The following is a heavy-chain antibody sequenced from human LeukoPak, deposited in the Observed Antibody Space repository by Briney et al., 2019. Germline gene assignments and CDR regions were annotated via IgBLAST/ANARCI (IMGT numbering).Heavy chain of an antibody. D-gene: IGHD5-12*01. CDR1: GGSFSGYY. CDR2: INHSGST. Sequence: PSETLSLTCAVYGGSFSGYYWSWIRQPPGKGLEWIGEINHSGSTNYNPSLKSRVTISVDTSKNQFSLKLSSVTAADTAVYYCARHRRGYSGYGTSGIRNYYYYYYTDVWGKGTTVTISS. V-gene: IGHV4-34*01. CDR3: ARHRRGYSGYGTSGIRNYYYYYYTDV. J-gene: IGHJ6*03.